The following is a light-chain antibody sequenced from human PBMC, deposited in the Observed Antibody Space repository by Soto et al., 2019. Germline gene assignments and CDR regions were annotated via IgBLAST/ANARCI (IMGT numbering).Light chain of an antibody. J-gene: IGLJ3*02. CDR2: EVS. CDR3: SSYTRSNTWL. V-gene: IGLV2-14*01. CDR1: SSDVGGYNY. Sequence: QSVLTQPASVSGSPGQSITISCTGTSSDVGGYNYVSWYQPHPDKAPKLMIYEVSNRPSGVSNRFSGSKSGNTASLTISGLKAEDEADYYCSSYTRSNTWLVGGGTKLTVL.